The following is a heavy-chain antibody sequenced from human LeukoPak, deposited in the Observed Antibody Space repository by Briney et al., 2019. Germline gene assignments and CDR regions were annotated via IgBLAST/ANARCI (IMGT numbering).Heavy chain of an antibody. CDR1: GDSVSSNRAA. J-gene: IGHJ4*02. V-gene: IGHV6-1*01. CDR3: ARDQGSSYGQYSDY. D-gene: IGHD5-18*01. CDR2: TYYMSKWYN. Sequence: SQTLSLTCAISGDSVSSNRAAWNWIRQSPSRGLEWLGRTYYMSKWYNDYAVSVKSRITIIPDTSKNQFSLQLNSVTPEDTAVYSCARDQGSSYGQYSDYWGQGTLVTVSS.